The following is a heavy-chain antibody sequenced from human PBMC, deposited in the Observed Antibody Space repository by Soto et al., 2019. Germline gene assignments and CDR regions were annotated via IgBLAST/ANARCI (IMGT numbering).Heavy chain of an antibody. Sequence: EVQLVESGGGLVQPGGSLRLSCVVSGFTFSDYGVNWVRQAPGKGLEWVSYISRGSDTIYYADSVKGRFTISRDNAKNSLFLQMNSLRDEDTALYYCARVSNTWEDDYLGQGTLVTVSS. CDR2: ISRGSDTI. V-gene: IGHV3-48*02. J-gene: IGHJ4*02. D-gene: IGHD1-26*01. CDR1: GFTFSDYG. CDR3: ARVSNTWEDDY.